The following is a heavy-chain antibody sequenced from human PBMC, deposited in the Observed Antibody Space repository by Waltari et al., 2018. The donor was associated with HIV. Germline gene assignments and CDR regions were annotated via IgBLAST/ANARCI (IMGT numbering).Heavy chain of an antibody. CDR3: ARVESMLRVVHFDY. CDR2: ISAYNYNT. CDR1: GYSFRSYS. D-gene: IGHD3-16*01. V-gene: IGHV1-18*04. J-gene: IGHJ4*02. Sequence: QIQLVESGGEMKKTGASVKVSCKASGYSFRSYSHSWVRQAPGQGLEWMGWISAYNYNTKYAEKFQGRVTMTTDTSTSTAYMELRNLRSDDTAMYYCARVESMLRVVHFDYWGQGTLVTVSS.